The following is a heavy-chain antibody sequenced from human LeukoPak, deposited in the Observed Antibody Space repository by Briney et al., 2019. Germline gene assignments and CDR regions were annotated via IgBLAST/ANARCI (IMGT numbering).Heavy chain of an antibody. CDR1: GGSISSYY. J-gene: IGHJ5*02. V-gene: IGHV4-59*12. D-gene: IGHD1-1*01. CDR2: IYYSGST. CDR3: ARDPDALDNEGWFDP. Sequence: SETLSLTCTVSGGSISSYYWSWIRQPPGKGLEWIGYIYYSGSTNYNPSLKSRVTISVDTSKNQFSLKLSSVTAADTAVYYCARDPDALDNEGWFDPWGQGTLVTVSS.